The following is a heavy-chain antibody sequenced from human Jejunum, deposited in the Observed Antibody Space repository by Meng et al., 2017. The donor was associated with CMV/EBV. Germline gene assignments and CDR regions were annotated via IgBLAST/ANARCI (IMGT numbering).Heavy chain of an antibody. CDR2: IQSVGSNM. D-gene: IGHD3-9*01. Sequence: SGFRSGDDYRSWIREAPGKWLENVTYIQSVGSNMSYADSVNGSSTISRDNAMNSMYLHMNSLRAEDTAVYSCVSDRNILTGPFYFGYWGQGSLVTVSS. V-gene: IGHV3-11*04. CDR1: GFRSGDDY. J-gene: IGHJ4*02. CDR3: VSDRNILTGPFYFGY.